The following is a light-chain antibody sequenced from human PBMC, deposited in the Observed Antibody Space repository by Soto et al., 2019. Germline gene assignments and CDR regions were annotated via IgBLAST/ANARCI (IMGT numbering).Light chain of an antibody. CDR2: KAS. Sequence: DIQMTQSPSTLSASVGDRVTITCRASQSISSWLAWYQQKPGKAPNLLIYKASSLESGVPSRFSGSGSGTEFTLTISRLEPEDFAVYYCQQFGSSPGFTFGPGTKVDIK. V-gene: IGKV1-5*03. J-gene: IGKJ3*01. CDR1: QSISSW. CDR3: QQFGSSPGFT.